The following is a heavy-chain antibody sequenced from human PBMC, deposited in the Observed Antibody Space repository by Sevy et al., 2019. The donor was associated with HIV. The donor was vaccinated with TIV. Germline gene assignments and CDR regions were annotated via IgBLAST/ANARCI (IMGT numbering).Heavy chain of an antibody. D-gene: IGHD6-13*01. V-gene: IGHV3-74*01. CDR3: ARGAAAGTFDY. Sequence: GGSLRLSCAASGFTFSSYGMHWVRQAPGKGLVWFSRVISDGGSTSYADSVKGRFTISRDNAKNTLYLQMNSLRAEDTAVYYCARGAAAGTFDYWGQGTLVTVSS. CDR2: VISDGGST. J-gene: IGHJ4*02. CDR1: GFTFSSYG.